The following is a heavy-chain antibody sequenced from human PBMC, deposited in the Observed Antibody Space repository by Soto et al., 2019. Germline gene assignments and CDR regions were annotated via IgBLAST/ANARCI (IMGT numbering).Heavy chain of an antibody. CDR1: GFTFSSYS. CDR3: ARDRSGWFGELRAFDI. J-gene: IGHJ3*02. CDR2: ISSSSSYI. D-gene: IGHD3-10*01. V-gene: IGHV3-21*01. Sequence: GVLRLSCAASGFTFSSYSMNWVRQAPGKGLEWVSSISSSSSYIYYADSVKGRFTISRDNAKNSLYLQMNSLRAEDTAVYYCARDRSGWFGELRAFDIWGQGTMVTVSS.